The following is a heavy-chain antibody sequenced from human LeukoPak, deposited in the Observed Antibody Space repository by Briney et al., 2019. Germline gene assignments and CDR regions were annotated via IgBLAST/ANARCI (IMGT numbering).Heavy chain of an antibody. J-gene: IGHJ3*02. Sequence: ASVKVSCKASGYTFTNYAMHWVRQAPGQRLEWMGWINAGNGNTKYSQKFQGRVTITRDTSASTAYMELSSLRSEDTAVYYCAREIRSVGQQLDQNAFDIWGQGTMVTVSS. CDR1: GYTFTNYA. CDR3: AREIRSVGQQLDQNAFDI. CDR2: INAGNGNT. D-gene: IGHD6-13*01. V-gene: IGHV1-3*01.